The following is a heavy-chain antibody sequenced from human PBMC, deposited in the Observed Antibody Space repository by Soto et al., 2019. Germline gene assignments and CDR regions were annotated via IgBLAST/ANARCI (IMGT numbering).Heavy chain of an antibody. CDR2: ISFDGRNK. CDR3: ATGGDIAARPDGDYYDGVDG. CDR1: GFTFRNYA. V-gene: IGHV3-30*04. J-gene: IGHJ6*02. D-gene: IGHD6-6*01. Sequence: QVQLVESGGGVVQPGRSLRVSCAASGFTFRNYAIHWVRQAPGKGLEWGAVISFDGRNKYYADSVKGRFTISRDNSKNTLYLQMNSRRGEDTAVYYCATGGDIAARPDGDYYDGVDGWGQGTSVTVSS.